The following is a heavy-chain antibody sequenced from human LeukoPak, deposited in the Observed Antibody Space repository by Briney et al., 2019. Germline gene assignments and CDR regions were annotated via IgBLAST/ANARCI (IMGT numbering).Heavy chain of an antibody. CDR3: ARGWQINSSGGFVDP. CDR1: GYTFSDYY. J-gene: IGHJ5*02. Sequence: AGMRVSCKASGYTFSDYYIHWIRQAPGQGLEWMGLINPKNGDTNFAQTFQGRVTMTRDTSITTAYMGLSRLSSDDTAVYYCARGWQINSSGGFVDPWGQGTLVTVSS. CDR2: INPKNGDT. V-gene: IGHV1-2*02. D-gene: IGHD6-6*01.